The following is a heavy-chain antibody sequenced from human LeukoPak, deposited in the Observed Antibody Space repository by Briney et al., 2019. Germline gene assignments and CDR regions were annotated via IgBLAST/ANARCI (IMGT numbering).Heavy chain of an antibody. D-gene: IGHD3-10*01. CDR3: AREGVVRGVIYYYYYMDV. J-gene: IGHJ6*03. CDR1: GGSFSGYY. Sequence: SETLSLTCDVYGGSFSGYYWSWIRQPPEKGLEWIGEINHSGSTNYNPSLKSRVTISVDTSKNQFSLKLSSVTAADTAVYYCAREGVVRGVIYYYYYMDVWGKGTTVTISS. V-gene: IGHV4-34*01. CDR2: INHSGST.